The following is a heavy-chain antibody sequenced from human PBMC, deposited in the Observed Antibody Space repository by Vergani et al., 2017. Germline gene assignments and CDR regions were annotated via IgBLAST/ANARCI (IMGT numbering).Heavy chain of an antibody. Sequence: EVQLLESGGGLVQPGGSLRLSCAASGFTFSSYAMSWVRQAPGKGLEWVSAISGSGGSTYYADSVKGRFTISIDNSKTTLYRQMNSLRAEDTAVYYCAKEERGYSYGELDYWGQGTLVTVSS. J-gene: IGHJ4*02. CDR1: GFTFSSYA. D-gene: IGHD5-18*01. CDR3: AKEERGYSYGELDY. V-gene: IGHV3-23*01. CDR2: ISGSGGST.